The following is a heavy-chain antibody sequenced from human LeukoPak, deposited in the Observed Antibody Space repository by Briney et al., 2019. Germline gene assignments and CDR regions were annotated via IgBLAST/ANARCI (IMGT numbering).Heavy chain of an antibody. J-gene: IGHJ4*02. CDR2: INHSGSA. CDR1: GGSFSGYY. Sequence: SETLSLTCAVYGGSFSGYYWSWIRQPPGKGLEWIGEINHSGSANYNPSLKSRVTISVDTSKNQFSLKLSSVTAADTAVYYCARVPEVVPAAPYFDYWGQGTLVTVSS. D-gene: IGHD2-2*01. V-gene: IGHV4-34*01. CDR3: ARVPEVVPAAPYFDY.